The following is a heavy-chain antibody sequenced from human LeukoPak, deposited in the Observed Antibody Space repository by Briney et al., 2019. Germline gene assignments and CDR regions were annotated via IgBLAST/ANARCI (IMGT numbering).Heavy chain of an antibody. CDR3: ARDHVVGATNFDY. Sequence: GGSLRLSCAASGFTFSNYWMNWVRQAPGEGLEWVANINQDASEKYYVDSVRGRFTISRDNAKNSLYLQMNSLRADDTAIYYCARDHVVGATNFDYWGQGTLVTVSS. J-gene: IGHJ4*02. CDR2: INQDASEK. CDR1: GFTFSNYW. V-gene: IGHV3-7*01. D-gene: IGHD1-26*01.